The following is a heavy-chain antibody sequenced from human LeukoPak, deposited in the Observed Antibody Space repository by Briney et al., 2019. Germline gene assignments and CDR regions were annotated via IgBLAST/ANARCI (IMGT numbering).Heavy chain of an antibody. D-gene: IGHD3-22*01. J-gene: IGHJ1*01. CDR3: ARVSSGQPP. V-gene: IGHV4-38-2*02. CDR2: IHHSGST. Sequence: SETLSLTRTVSGYSISSGYYWGWIRQPPGKGLEWIGSIHHSGSTYYNPSLKSRVTISVDTSKNQFSLKLNSVTAADTAVYYCARVSSGQPPWGQGTLVTVSS. CDR1: GYSISSGYY.